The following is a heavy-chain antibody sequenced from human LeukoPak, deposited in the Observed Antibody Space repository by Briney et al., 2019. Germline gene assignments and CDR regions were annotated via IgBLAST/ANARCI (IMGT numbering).Heavy chain of an antibody. D-gene: IGHD6-13*01. CDR2: IYYSGST. V-gene: IGHV4-39*01. CDR3: AGVGIAAAEGLDY. CDR1: GGSISSSSYY. J-gene: IGHJ4*02. Sequence: PSETLSLTCTVSGGSISSSSYYWGWIRQPPGKGLEWIGSIYYSGSTYYNPSLKSRVTISVDTPKTQSSLKLSSVTAADTAVYYCAGVGIAAAEGLDYWGQRTLVTVSS.